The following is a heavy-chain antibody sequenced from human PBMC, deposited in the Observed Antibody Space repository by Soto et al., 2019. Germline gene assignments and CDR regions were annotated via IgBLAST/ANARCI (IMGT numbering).Heavy chain of an antibody. CDR3: ARQNSGWSYYFDF. V-gene: IGHV3-30-3*01. CDR2: ISSDGSTK. CDR1: GFTFSDYV. Sequence: QVQLVESGGGVVQPGRSLRLSCAASGFTFSDYVMHWVRQAPGKGLEWVAVISSDGSTKYYTDSMKGRFTISRDNSKDTLYVQMNNLGAGDTAVYYCARQNSGWSYYFDFWGQGTRVTVSS. D-gene: IGHD6-19*01. J-gene: IGHJ4*02.